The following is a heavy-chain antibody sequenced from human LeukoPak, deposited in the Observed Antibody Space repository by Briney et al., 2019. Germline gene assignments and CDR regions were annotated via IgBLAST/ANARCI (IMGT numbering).Heavy chain of an antibody. CDR1: GFTVSSNY. Sequence: PGGSLRLSCAASGFTVSSNYMSWVRQAPGKGLEWVSVIYSGGSTYYADSVKGRFTISRDNSKNTLYLQMNSLRAEDTAVYYCARQPLWFGELWDAFDIWGQGTMVTVSS. CDR3: ARQPLWFGELWDAFDI. J-gene: IGHJ3*02. D-gene: IGHD3-10*01. CDR2: IYSGGST. V-gene: IGHV3-66*04.